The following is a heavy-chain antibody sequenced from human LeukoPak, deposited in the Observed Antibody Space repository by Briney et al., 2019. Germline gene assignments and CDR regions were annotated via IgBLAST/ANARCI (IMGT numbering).Heavy chain of an antibody. CDR3: AKDHSFTKYCSGGSCSNYFDY. V-gene: IGHV3-30*02. D-gene: IGHD2-15*01. Sequence: GGSLRLSCAASGFTFSSYGMHWVRQAPGKGLEWVAYIRFDGSDKYYADSVKGRFTISRDDSTNTLYLQMNSLRAEDTAVYYCAKDHSFTKYCSGGSCSNYFDYWGQGTLVTVSS. J-gene: IGHJ4*02. CDR1: GFTFSSYG. CDR2: IRFDGSDK.